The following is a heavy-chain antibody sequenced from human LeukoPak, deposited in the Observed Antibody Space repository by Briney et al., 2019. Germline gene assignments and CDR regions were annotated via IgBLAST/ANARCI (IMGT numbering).Heavy chain of an antibody. D-gene: IGHD3-3*02. Sequence: PSETLSLTCVVYGGSFSGYYWSWIRQPPGKGLEWIGEINHSGRTNFNPSLKSRVTMSVDTSKNQFSLKLSSVTAADTAVYYCAKENTYGARSIFYDYWGQGTLVTVSS. CDR2: INHSGRT. V-gene: IGHV4-34*01. CDR1: GGSFSGYY. J-gene: IGHJ4*02. CDR3: AKENTYGARSIFYDY.